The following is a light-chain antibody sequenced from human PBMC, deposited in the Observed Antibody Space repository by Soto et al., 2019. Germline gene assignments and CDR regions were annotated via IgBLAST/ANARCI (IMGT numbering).Light chain of an antibody. J-gene: IGLJ2*01. CDR1: SSDVGGYNY. V-gene: IGLV2-8*01. Sequence: QSALTQPPSTCGSRGQSVAISCSVTSSDVGGYNYVSWYQQHPGKAPKLLIYDVNKRPSGVPDRFSGTKSGNTAPLTVSGLQAEDEAEYYCTSYAGSNKPAFCGDPKLTV. CDR2: DVN. CDR3: TSYAGSNKPA.